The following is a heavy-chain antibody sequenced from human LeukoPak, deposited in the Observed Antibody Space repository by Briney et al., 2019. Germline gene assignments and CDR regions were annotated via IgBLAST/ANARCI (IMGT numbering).Heavy chain of an antibody. CDR2: IYHSGST. CDR1: GGSFSGYY. D-gene: IGHD1-1*01. V-gene: IGHV4-34*01. Sequence: SETLSLTCAVYGGSFSGYYWSWIRQPPGKGLEWIGYIYHSGSTYYNPSLKSRVTISVDRSKNQFSLKLSSVTAADTAVYYCARTIGAGTTGNNWFDPWGQGTLVTVSS. J-gene: IGHJ5*02. CDR3: ARTIGAGTTGNNWFDP.